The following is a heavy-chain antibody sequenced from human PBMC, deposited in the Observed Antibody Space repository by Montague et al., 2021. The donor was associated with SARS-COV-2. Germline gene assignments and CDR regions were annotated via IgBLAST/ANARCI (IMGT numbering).Heavy chain of an antibody. Sequence: SETLSLPCAVYGGSFSRYSYNWVRQAPGKGLEWIGEITNSGSVNYQPSLNNRVTISVDPSKSQVSLRLTSVTVADTAIYFCARQKLRPHKPIKKEFYYYGLDIWGQGTTVTVS. CDR3: ARQKLRPHKPIKKEFYYYGLDI. CDR2: ITNSGSV. CDR1: GGSFSRYS. J-gene: IGHJ6*02. V-gene: IGHV4-34*01.